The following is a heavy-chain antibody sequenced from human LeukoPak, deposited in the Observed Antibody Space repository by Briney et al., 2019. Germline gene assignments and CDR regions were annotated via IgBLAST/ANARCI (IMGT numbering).Heavy chain of an antibody. CDR1: GFALSSHW. V-gene: IGHV3-23*01. J-gene: IGHJ5*02. CDR3: AKTLGYSGYFSP. D-gene: IGHD3-22*01. Sequence: GGSLRLSCAASGFALSSHWMTWVRQAPGKGLEWVSAISGGGVNTYYADSVKGRFTISRDNSKNMLYLQMNSLRAEDTAVYYCAKTLGYSGYFSPWGQGTLVTVSS. CDR2: ISGGGVNT.